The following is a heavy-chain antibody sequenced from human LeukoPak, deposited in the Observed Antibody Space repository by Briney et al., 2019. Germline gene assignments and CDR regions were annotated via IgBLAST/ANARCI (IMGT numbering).Heavy chain of an antibody. CDR2: IYYSGST. V-gene: IGHV4-59*12. J-gene: IGHJ4*02. Sequence: PSETLSLTCTVSGGSISSYYWSWIRQPPGKGLEWIGYIYYSGSTYYNPSLKSRVTISVDTSKNQFSLKLSSVTAADTAVYYCASGRDYDFWSGYLIFDYWGQGTLVTVSS. CDR1: GGSISSYY. D-gene: IGHD3-3*01. CDR3: ASGRDYDFWSGYLIFDY.